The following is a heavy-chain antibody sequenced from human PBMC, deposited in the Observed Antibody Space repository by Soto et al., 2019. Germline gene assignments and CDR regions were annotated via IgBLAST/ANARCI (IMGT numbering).Heavy chain of an antibody. V-gene: IGHV1-69*12. CDR2: IIPIYRTT. CDR1: GGTFNSHA. D-gene: IGHD2-2*01. CDR3: ARPSSSSLVFSYYCAMDV. Sequence: QVQLVQSGAEVKRPGSSVKVSCKASGGTFNSHAVSWVRQAPGQGLEWMGGIIPIYRTTNYAQKFQGRVTITADDFATTAYMELASLTCEDTAVYFCARPSSSSLVFSYYCAMDVWGQGTTVTVSS. J-gene: IGHJ6*02.